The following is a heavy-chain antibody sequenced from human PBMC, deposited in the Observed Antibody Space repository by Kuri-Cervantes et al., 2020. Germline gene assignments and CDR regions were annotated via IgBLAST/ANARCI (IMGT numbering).Heavy chain of an antibody. J-gene: IGHJ6*03. CDR1: GYTFTSYA. V-gene: IGHV1-3*02. CDR3: ARAQNLRVYYYYMDV. Sequence: ASVKVSCKASGYTFTSYAMHWVRQAPGQRLEWMGWSNAGNGNTKYSQEFHGSVIITRDTSASTAYMELSSLRSEDTAVYYCARAQNLRVYYYYMDVWGKGTTVTVSS. CDR2: SNAGNGNT.